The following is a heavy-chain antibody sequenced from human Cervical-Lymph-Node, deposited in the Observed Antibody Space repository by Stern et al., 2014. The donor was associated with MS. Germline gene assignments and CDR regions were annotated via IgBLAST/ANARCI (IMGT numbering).Heavy chain of an antibody. CDR2: INPSGGST. D-gene: IGHD3-16*01. CDR3: ARGETNFDY. Sequence: VQLEESGAEVKKPGASVKVSCKASGYTFTSYYMHWVRQAPGQGLEWMGIINPSGGSTSYAQKFQGRVTMTTDTSTSTAYMELRSLRSDDTAVYYCARGETNFDYWGQGTLVTVSS. CDR1: GYTFTSYY. J-gene: IGHJ4*02. V-gene: IGHV1-46*01.